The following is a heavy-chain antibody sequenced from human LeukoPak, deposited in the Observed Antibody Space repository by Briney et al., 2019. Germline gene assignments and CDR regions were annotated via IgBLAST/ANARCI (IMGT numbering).Heavy chain of an antibody. J-gene: IGHJ4*02. CDR1: GFTFSSYA. CDR2: ISYDGSNK. Sequence: PGRSLRLSCAASGFTFSSYAMHWVRQAPGKGLEWVAVISYDGSNKYYADSVKGRFTISRDNSKNTLYLQMNSLRAEDTAVYYCAKDESGTIVFDYWGQGTLVTVSS. CDR3: AKDESGTIVFDY. D-gene: IGHD1-26*01. V-gene: IGHV3-30*04.